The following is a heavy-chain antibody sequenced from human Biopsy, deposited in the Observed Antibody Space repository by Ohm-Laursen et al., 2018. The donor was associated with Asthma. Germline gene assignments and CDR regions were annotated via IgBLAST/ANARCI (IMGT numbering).Heavy chain of an antibody. V-gene: IGHV3-11*01. CDR3: ARARSGNYSDY. CDR1: GFTFSDYY. J-gene: IGHJ4*02. D-gene: IGHD5-12*01. CDR2: ISTGGTTI. Sequence: SLRLSCAAPGFTFSDYYMSWIRQAPGKGLEWVSYISTGGTTINYADSVKGRFTISRDNAKNSLYLQLNSLRAGDTAVYYCARARSGNYSDYWGQGTLVTVSS.